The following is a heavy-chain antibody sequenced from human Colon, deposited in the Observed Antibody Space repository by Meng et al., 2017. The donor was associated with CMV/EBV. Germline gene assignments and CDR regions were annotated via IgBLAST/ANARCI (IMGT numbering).Heavy chain of an antibody. J-gene: IGHJ6*02. V-gene: IGHV1-69*02. CDR3: ARSLGNYYYGTTSNTNYYGMDV. Sequence: SVKVSCKASGSTFSSYTISWVRQAPGQGLEWMGRIIPILGIANYAQKFQGRVTITADKSTSTAYMELSSLRSEDTAVYYCARSLGNYYYGTTSNTNYYGMDVWGQGTTVTVSS. CDR2: IIPILGIA. D-gene: IGHD3-10*01. CDR1: GSTFSSYT.